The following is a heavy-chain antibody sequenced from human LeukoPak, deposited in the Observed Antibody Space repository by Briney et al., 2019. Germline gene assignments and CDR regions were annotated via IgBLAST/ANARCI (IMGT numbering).Heavy chain of an antibody. D-gene: IGHD1-26*01. CDR3: ATGGSYHVY. CDR2: INRDGSEK. CDR1: GLTFSNYW. V-gene: IGHV3-7*05. J-gene: IGHJ4*03. Sequence: GGSLRLSCVASGLTFSNYWLTWVRRAPGKGLEWVANINRDGSEKYYVDSVKGRFTISRDNANNSWNLQMNSLRAEDTAVYFCATGGSYHVYWGHGTLVTVSS.